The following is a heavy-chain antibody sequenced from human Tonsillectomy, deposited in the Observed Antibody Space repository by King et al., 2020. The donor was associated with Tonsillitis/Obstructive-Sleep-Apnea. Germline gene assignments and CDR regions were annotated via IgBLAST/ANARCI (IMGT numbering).Heavy chain of an antibody. J-gene: IGHJ5*02. CDR3: ARADFWSGYSHNWFDP. Sequence: VQLQQWGAGLLKPSETLSLTCAVYGGSFSGYYWSWIRQPPGKGLEWIGEINHSGSTNYNPSLKSRVTISVDTSKNQFSLKLSSVTAADTAVYYCARADFWSGYSHNWFDPWGQGTLDTVSS. CDR2: INHSGST. D-gene: IGHD3-3*01. CDR1: GGSFSGYY. V-gene: IGHV4-34*01.